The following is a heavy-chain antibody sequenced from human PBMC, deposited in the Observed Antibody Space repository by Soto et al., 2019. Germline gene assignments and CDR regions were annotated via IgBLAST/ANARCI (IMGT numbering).Heavy chain of an antibody. D-gene: IGHD3-3*01. V-gene: IGHV1-3*01. J-gene: IGHJ4*02. CDR1: GYTSTNYG. Sequence: ASVKVSCKASGYTSTNYGMHWVRQAPGQRLEWMGWINAGSGNTKYSQKFQGRVTITRDTSASTAYMELSSLRSEDTAVYYCARVLLEWLLPDYWGQGALVTVSS. CDR2: INAGSGNT. CDR3: ARVLLEWLLPDY.